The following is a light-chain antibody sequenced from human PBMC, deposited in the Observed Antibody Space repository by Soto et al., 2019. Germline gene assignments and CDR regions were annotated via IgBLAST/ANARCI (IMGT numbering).Light chain of an antibody. V-gene: IGKV3-15*01. CDR2: GAS. CDR1: QSVSSN. CDR3: QQYSSWPPIT. Sequence: EIVMTQSPATLPVSPGERATLSCRASQSVSSNLAWYQQKPGQAPSLLIYGASTRATGIPARFSGSGSGTEFTLTISSLQSEDFAVYYCQQYSSWPPITFGQGTRLGI. J-gene: IGKJ5*01.